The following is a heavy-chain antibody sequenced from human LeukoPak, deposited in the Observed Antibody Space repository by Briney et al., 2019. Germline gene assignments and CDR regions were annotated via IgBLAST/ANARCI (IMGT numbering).Heavy chain of an antibody. J-gene: IGHJ4*02. CDR1: GGSISSYY. CDR2: IYTSGST. Sequence: PSETLSLTCTVSGGSISSYYWSWIRQPAGKGLEWIGRIYTSGSTNYNPSLKSRVTMSVDTSKNQFSLKLSSVTAADTAVYYCARTTDCGSPAYSDYWGQGTLVTVSS. D-gene: IGHD3-16*01. CDR3: ARTTDCGSPAYSDY. V-gene: IGHV4-4*07.